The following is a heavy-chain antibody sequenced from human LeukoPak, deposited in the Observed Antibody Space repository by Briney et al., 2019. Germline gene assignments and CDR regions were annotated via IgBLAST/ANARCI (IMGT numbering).Heavy chain of an antibody. CDR1: GFTFSSYS. D-gene: IGHD5-18*01. J-gene: IGHJ4*02. Sequence: GGSLRLSCAASGFTFSSYSMNWVRQAPGKGLEWVSSISSSSSYIYYADSVKGRFTISRDNAKNSLYLQMNSLRAEDTAVYYCARTTAYVDTAMAHFDYWGQGTLVTVSS. CDR2: ISSSSSYI. V-gene: IGHV3-21*01. CDR3: ARTTAYVDTAMAHFDY.